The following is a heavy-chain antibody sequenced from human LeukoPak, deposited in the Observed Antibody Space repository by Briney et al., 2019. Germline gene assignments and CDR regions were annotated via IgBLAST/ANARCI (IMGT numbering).Heavy chain of an antibody. J-gene: IGHJ3*02. V-gene: IGHV3-11*04. CDR3: ARDKQLAAAGNWNAFDI. CDR2: ISPSGTDI. CDR1: GFTFTDTY. D-gene: IGHD6-13*01. Sequence: KTGGSLRLSCAVSGFTFTDTYMTWIRQAPGKGLESLSYISPSGTDISYADSVKGRFTISRDNAKNSLYLQMNSLRAEDTAVYYCARDKQLAAAGNWNAFDIWGQGTMVTVSS.